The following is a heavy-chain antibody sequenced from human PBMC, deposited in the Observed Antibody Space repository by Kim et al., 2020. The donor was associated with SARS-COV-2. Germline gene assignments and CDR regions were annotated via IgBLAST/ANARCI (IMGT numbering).Heavy chain of an antibody. Sequence: ASVKVSCKASGYTFTSYGISWVRQAPGQGLEWMGWISAYNGNTNYAQKLQGRVTMTTDTSTSTAYMELRSLRSDDTAVYYCARDIPIAAAGDHYYYYGMDVWGQGTTVTVSS. CDR3: ARDIPIAAAGDHYYYYGMDV. J-gene: IGHJ6*02. CDR1: GYTFTSYG. CDR2: ISAYNGNT. D-gene: IGHD6-13*01. V-gene: IGHV1-18*01.